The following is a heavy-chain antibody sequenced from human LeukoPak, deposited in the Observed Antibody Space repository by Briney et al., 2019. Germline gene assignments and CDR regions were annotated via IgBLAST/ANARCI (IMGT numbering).Heavy chain of an antibody. CDR3: AREPTSGREPTSGRPLDY. Sequence: SETLSLTCTVSGGSIIINSSPFYWGWIRQPPGKGLEWIGGISHSGSTYYNPSLRSRVTISVDTSKNQFSLRLSSVTAADTAVYYCAREPTSGREPTSGRPLDYWGQGTLVTVSS. D-gene: IGHD5-12*01. J-gene: IGHJ4*02. CDR1: GGSIIINSSPFY. V-gene: IGHV4-39*07. CDR2: ISHSGST.